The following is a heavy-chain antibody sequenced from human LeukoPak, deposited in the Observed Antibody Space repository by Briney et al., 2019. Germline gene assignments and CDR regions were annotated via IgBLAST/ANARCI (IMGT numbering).Heavy chain of an antibody. J-gene: IGHJ4*02. V-gene: IGHV3-21*05. CDR3: ARGTGTTAYFDY. Sequence: GGSLRLSCAASGLTFSSYEMNWVRQAPGKGLEWVSYISGSSGYTKYADSVKGRFTISRDNAKNSLYLQVNSLRAEDTAVYYCARGTGTTAYFDYWGQGTPVTVSS. D-gene: IGHD1-1*01. CDR2: ISGSSGYT. CDR1: GLTFSSYE.